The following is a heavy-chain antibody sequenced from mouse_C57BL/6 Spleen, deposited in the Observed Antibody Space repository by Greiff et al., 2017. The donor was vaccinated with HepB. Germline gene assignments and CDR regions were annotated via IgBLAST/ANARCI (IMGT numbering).Heavy chain of an antibody. CDR2: IYPRSGNT. J-gene: IGHJ3*01. CDR1: GYTFTSYG. CDR3: ARSGLYGNYVSFAY. D-gene: IGHD2-1*01. Sequence: QVQLKESGAELARPGASVKLSCKASGYTFTSYGISWVKQSTGQGLEWIGEIYPRSGNTYYNEKFKGKATLTADKSSSTAYMELRSLTSEDSAVYFCARSGLYGNYVSFAYWGQGTLVTVSA. V-gene: IGHV1-81*01.